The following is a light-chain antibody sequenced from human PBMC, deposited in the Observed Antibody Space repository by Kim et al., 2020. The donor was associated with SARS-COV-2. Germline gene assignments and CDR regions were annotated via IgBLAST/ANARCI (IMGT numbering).Light chain of an antibody. CDR2: FDR. V-gene: IGLV3-21*04. CDR3: QVWDTTNDRGV. J-gene: IGLJ2*01. Sequence: SYELTQPPSVSVAPGNTATITWGGNIIGTKSVHWYQQRAGQAPLLVIYFDRDRPSGIPERFSGSNSGNTATLTISRVEAGDEADYYWQVWDTTNDRGVFG. CDR1: IIGTKS.